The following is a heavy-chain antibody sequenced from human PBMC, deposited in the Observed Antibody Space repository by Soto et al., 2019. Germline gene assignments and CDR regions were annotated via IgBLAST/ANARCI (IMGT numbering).Heavy chain of an antibody. CDR1: GFSFSSFW. Sequence: VQVVESGGGAVQPGESLGLSCAASGFSFSSFWMSWVRQVPGKGLEWVAIIKDDGSDKYYVDSVKGRFTISRDNAKNSLYLQMNSLRVEDTAVYYCARGARMPDYWGQGTLVTVSS. CDR3: ARGARMPDY. D-gene: IGHD2-2*01. V-gene: IGHV3-7*01. J-gene: IGHJ4*02. CDR2: IKDDGSDK.